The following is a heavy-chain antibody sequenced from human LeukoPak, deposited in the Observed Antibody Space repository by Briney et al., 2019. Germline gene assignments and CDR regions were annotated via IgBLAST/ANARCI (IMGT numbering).Heavy chain of an antibody. Sequence: GASVKVSCKASGYTFTSYDINWVRQATGQGLEWMGWMNPNSGNTGYAQKFQGRVTMTRNTSISTAYMELSSLRSEDTAVYYCARDRGAPGAVAGTSNLLRPDYWGQGTLVTVSS. D-gene: IGHD6-19*01. CDR3: ARDRGAPGAVAGTSNLLRPDY. CDR1: GYTFTSYD. J-gene: IGHJ4*02. CDR2: MNPNSGNT. V-gene: IGHV1-8*01.